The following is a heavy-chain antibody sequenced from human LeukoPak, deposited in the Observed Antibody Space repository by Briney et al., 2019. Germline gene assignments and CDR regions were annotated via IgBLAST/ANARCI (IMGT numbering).Heavy chain of an antibody. CDR3: VKVVRGYIDY. Sequence: PGGSLRLSCVASGFTFSSFSMCWVRQTPGKGLEWVSVITASSSIAVYADSVKGRFTISRDNSKNTVYLQMNSLTAEDTAIYYCVKVVRGYIDYWGQGTLVTVSS. D-gene: IGHD3-10*01. CDR2: ITASSSIA. CDR1: GFTFSSFS. J-gene: IGHJ4*02. V-gene: IGHV3-23*01.